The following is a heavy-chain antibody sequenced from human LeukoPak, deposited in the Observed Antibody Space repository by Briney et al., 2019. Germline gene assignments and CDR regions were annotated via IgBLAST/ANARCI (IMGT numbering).Heavy chain of an antibody. CDR3: ARAYPDYFDY. Sequence: ASEKVSCKASGYTFTSYYMHWVRQAPGQGLEWMGWINPNSGGTNYAQKFQGWVTMTRDTSISTAYMELSRLRSDDTAVYYCARAYPDYFDYWGQGTLVTVSS. CDR1: GYTFTSYY. V-gene: IGHV1-2*04. CDR2: INPNSGGT. J-gene: IGHJ4*02.